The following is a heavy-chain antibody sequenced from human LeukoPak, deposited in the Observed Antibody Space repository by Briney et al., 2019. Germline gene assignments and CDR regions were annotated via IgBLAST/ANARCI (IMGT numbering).Heavy chain of an antibody. Sequence: PGGSLRLSCAASGFTFSSSAMSWVRQVPGKGLEWVSGISASGGSTYYADSVRGRFTISRDNSKNTLYVQMNSLRDEDTAVYYCAKDRYSYAFEYSDSWGQGTLVTVSS. CDR1: GFTFSSSA. V-gene: IGHV3-23*01. CDR2: ISASGGST. CDR3: AKDRYSYAFEYSDS. J-gene: IGHJ4*02. D-gene: IGHD5-18*01.